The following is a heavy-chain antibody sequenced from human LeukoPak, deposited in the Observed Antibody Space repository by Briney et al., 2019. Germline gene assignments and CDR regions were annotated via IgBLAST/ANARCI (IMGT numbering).Heavy chain of an antibody. J-gene: IGHJ4*02. V-gene: IGHV4-39*07. CDR3: TREGSASY. CDR1: GGSISSSSYY. D-gene: IGHD3-10*01. CDR2: IYYSGST. Sequence: SETLSLTCTVSGGSISSSSYYWGWIRQPPGKGLEWIGSIYYSGSTYYNPSLKSRVTISVDTSKNQFSLRLSSVTAADTAVYYCTREGSASYWGQGILVTVSS.